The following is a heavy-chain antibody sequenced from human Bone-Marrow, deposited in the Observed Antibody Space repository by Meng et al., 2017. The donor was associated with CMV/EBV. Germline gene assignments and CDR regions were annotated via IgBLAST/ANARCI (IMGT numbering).Heavy chain of an antibody. J-gene: IGHJ3*01. CDR2: IIPILGIA. CDR1: GGTFSSYT. V-gene: IGHV1-69*02. Sequence: SVKVSCKASGGTFSSYTISRVRQAPGQGLEWMGRIIPILGIANYAQKFQGRVTITADKSTSTAYMELSSLRSEDTAVYYCASADLITMDPIGCWGQGTMVTVSS. CDR3: ASADLITMDPIGC. D-gene: IGHD3-10*01.